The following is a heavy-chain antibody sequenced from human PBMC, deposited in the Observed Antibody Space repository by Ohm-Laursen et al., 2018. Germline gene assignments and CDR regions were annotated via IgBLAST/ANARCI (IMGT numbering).Heavy chain of an antibody. Sequence: RSLRLSCTASGFTFSSYGIHWVRQAPGKGLEWVAVIWHDGSNKYYADSVKGRFTISRDNSKNTLYVQMNSLRDEDTAVYYCARDRRRITIFGVTDSGEGMDVWGQGTTVTVSS. CDR1: GFTFSSYG. D-gene: IGHD3-3*01. CDR2: IWHDGSNK. V-gene: IGHV3-33*01. J-gene: IGHJ6*02. CDR3: ARDRRRITIFGVTDSGEGMDV.